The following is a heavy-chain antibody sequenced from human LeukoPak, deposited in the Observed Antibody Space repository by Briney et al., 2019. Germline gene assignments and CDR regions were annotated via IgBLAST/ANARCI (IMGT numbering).Heavy chain of an antibody. D-gene: IGHD3-3*01. V-gene: IGHV3-7*01. CDR2: IKEYGSEK. Sequence: QAGGPLRLSCAASGFTFSSNWMRWVRQAPGKGLEWVANIKEYGSEKHYVDSVKGRFTISRDNAKNSLYLQMNSLSAEHTAVYYCARLREIPVFGVVTKSTSYFDYWGQGTLVTVSS. CDR3: ARLREIPVFGVVTKSTSYFDY. J-gene: IGHJ4*02. CDR1: GFTFSSNW.